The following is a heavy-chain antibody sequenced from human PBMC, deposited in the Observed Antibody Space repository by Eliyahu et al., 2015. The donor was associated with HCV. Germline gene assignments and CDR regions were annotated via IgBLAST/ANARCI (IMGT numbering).Heavy chain of an antibody. J-gene: IGHJ4*02. D-gene: IGHD1-1*01. CDR1: GXXFRYHA. V-gene: IGHV3-23*01. CDR3: SNWREGVKTHFDY. Sequence: EVQLLESGGDLVQPGGSLRLXCAXSGXXFRYHAMAXVRQAPGKGLEWVSSISDSGDRSDYADSVKGRFTISRDNSKNTVYLQMSSLRAEDTAVYFCSNWREGVKTHFDYWGLGTLVTVSS. CDR2: ISDSGDRS.